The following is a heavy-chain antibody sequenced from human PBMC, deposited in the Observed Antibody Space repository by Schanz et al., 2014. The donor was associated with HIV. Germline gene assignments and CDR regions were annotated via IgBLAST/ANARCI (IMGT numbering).Heavy chain of an antibody. CDR3: ARAPSDFWMAYFDY. D-gene: IGHD3-3*01. Sequence: EVQLLQSGGGSVQPGGSLTLTCAASGFTFSNYAMRWIRQAPGQGLEWVSGISASGGATYYADSVKGRFTTSRDNSKNTLYLQMNSLRAEDTAVYYCARAPSDFWMAYFDYWGQGTLVTVSS. V-gene: IGHV3-23*01. CDR2: ISASGGAT. CDR1: GFTFSNYA. J-gene: IGHJ4*02.